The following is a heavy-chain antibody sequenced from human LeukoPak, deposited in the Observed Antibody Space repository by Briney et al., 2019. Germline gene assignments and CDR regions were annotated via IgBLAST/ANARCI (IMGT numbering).Heavy chain of an antibody. J-gene: IGHJ4*02. CDR3: AKGSYYDSSGSFYFDY. V-gene: IGHV3-23*01. Sequence: GGSLRLSCAASGFTFSSYAMSWVRQAPGKGLEWVSAISGSGGSTYYADSVKGRFTISRDNSKNTLYVQVNSLGTEDTAAYYCAKGSYYDSSGSFYFDYWGQGTLVTVSS. CDR1: GFTFSSYA. D-gene: IGHD3-22*01. CDR2: ISGSGGST.